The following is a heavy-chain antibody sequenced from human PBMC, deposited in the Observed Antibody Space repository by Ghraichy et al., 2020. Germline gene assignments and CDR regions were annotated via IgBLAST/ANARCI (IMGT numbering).Heavy chain of an antibody. J-gene: IGHJ4*02. CDR2: MNPNSGNT. CDR1: GYTFTSYD. CDR3: ARGYDYVWGSYRYPDY. Sequence: ASVKVSCKASGYTFTSYDINWVRQAPGQGLEWMGWMNPNSGNTGYAQKFQGRVTMTRHTSISTAYMELSSLRSEDTAVYYCARGYDYVWGSYRYPDYWGQGTLVTVSS. V-gene: IGHV1-8*01. D-gene: IGHD3-16*02.